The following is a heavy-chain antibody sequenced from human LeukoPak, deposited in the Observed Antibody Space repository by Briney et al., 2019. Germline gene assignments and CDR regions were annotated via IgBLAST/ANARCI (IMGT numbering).Heavy chain of an antibody. V-gene: IGHV4-4*07. J-gene: IGHJ4*02. D-gene: IGHD3-22*01. CDR2: IYTSGST. CDR3: AREHYDSSGYYYDY. CDR1: GGSISSYC. Sequence: PSETLSLTCTVSGGSISSYCWSWIRQPAGKGLEWIGRIYTSGSTNYNPSLKSRVTMSVDTSKNQFSLKLSSVTAADTAVYYCAREHYDSSGYYYDYWGQGTLVTVSS.